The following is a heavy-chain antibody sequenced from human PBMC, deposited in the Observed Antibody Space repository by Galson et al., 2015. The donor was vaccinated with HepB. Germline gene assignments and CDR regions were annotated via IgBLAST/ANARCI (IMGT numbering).Heavy chain of an antibody. CDR1: GFTFSSYA. CDR3: AKRAYYGSGYTRQSMSMDV. J-gene: IGHJ6*02. V-gene: IGHV3-30*02. CDR2: IRYDGSNK. Sequence: SLRLSCAASGFTFSSYAMSWVRQAPGKGLEWVAFIRYDGSNKYYADSVKGRFTISRDNSKNTLYLQMNSLRAEDTAVYYCAKRAYYGSGYTRQSMSMDVWGQGTTVTVSS. D-gene: IGHD3-10*01.